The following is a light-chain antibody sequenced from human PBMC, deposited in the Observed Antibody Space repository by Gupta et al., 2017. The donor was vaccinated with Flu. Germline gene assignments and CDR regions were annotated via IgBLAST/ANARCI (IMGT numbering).Light chain of an antibody. CDR1: PLWANS. CDR3: QEWDRSTAG. V-gene: IGLV3-1*01. Sequence: SSELTQPPSVSVSPRPTASITCSVDPLWANSACWYQQKPGQSPVLVIYQDSKRPSGIAERFSGSNSGNTATLTISGTKAMDEADYDCQEWDRSTAGFGGGTKRTVL. J-gene: IGLJ2*01. CDR2: QDS.